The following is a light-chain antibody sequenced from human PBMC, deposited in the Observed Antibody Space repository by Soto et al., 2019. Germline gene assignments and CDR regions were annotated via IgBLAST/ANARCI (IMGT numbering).Light chain of an antibody. CDR3: QQSYRSPT. CDR1: QSISNY. J-gene: IGKJ1*01. V-gene: IGKV1-39*01. CDR2: AAS. Sequence: DIQMTQSPSSLPASVGDRVTITCRASQSISNYLNWYQHNPGKAPKLLIYAASSLQSGVPSRFSGSGSGTDFTLTISSLQPEDFATYYCQQSYRSPTFGQGTKAEI.